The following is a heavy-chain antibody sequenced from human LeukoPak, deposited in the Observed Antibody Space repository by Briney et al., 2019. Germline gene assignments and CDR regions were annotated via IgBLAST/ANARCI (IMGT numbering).Heavy chain of an antibody. J-gene: IGHJ4*02. CDR2: ISYEAKNT. CDR1: GFTFSSYA. CDR3: AKEGSMYTSTWYDY. V-gene: IGHV3-30-3*02. D-gene: IGHD5-12*01. Sequence: GGSLRLSCAASGFTFSSYAMHWVRQAPGKGLQWVAVISYEAKNTYYADSVKGRFTISRDNSKNMLYLQMNSLRVEDTAVYYCAKEGSMYTSTWYDYWGQGTLVTVSS.